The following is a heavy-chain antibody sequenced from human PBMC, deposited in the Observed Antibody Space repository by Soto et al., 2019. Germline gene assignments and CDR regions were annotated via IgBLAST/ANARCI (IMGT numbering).Heavy chain of an antibody. Sequence: PGESLKISCKGSGYSFTSYWLSCVRQMPGKGLEWMGRIDPSDSYTNYSPSFQGHVTISADKSIRTAYLQWSSLKASDTAMYYCARYGSSTSGAFDIWGQGTMVTVSS. CDR1: GYSFTSYW. D-gene: IGHD2-2*01. V-gene: IGHV5-10-1*01. CDR3: ARYGSSTSGAFDI. CDR2: IDPSDSYT. J-gene: IGHJ3*02.